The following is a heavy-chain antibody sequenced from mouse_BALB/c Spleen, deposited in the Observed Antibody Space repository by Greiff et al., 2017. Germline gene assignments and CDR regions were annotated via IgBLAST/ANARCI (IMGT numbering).Heavy chain of an antibody. J-gene: IGHJ4*01. CDR3: ARGLGDGDAMDY. V-gene: IGHV1S135*01. CDR2: IDPYNGGT. CDR1: GYSFTGYN. Sequence: EVQLQQSGPELGKPGASVKISCKASGYSFTGYNMYWVKQSHRKSLEWIGYIDPYNGGTSYNQKSKGKATLTVDKSSSTAYMHLNSLTSEDSAIYYCARGLGDGDAMDYWGQGTSVTVSS. D-gene: IGHD4-1*01.